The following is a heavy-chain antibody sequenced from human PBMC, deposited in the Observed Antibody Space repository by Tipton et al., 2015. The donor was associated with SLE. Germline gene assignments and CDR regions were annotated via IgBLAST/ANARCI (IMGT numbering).Heavy chain of an antibody. Sequence: TLSLTCTVSGGSISSHYWSWIRQPPGKGLEWIGEINHSGSTNYNPSLKTRVTISVDTSKNQFSLKLSSVTAADTAVYYCARGQRRGRWLQLGYFDYWGQGTLVTVSS. D-gene: IGHD5-24*01. J-gene: IGHJ4*02. CDR2: INHSGST. CDR1: GGSISSHY. CDR3: ARGQRRGRWLQLGYFDY. V-gene: IGHV4-34*01.